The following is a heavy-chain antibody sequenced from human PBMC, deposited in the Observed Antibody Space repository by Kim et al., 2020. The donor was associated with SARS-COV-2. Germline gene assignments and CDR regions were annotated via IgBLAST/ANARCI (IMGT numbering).Heavy chain of an antibody. CDR1: GGSISNHY. CDR2: IDYSGRT. V-gene: IGHV4-59*11. D-gene: IGHD5-12*01. J-gene: IGHJ3*01. Sequence: SETLSLTCIVSGGSISNHYWSWIRQTPGKGLEWIGYIDYSGRTNSNPSLKSRVTISLDTSKNQFSLKLSSVTAADTAVYYCARDPPGPDYSFDLWGQGTMVTVSS. CDR3: ARDPPGPDYSFDL.